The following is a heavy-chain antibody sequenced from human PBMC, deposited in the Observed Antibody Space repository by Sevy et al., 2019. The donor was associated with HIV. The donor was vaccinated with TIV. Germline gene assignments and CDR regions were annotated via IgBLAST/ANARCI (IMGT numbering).Heavy chain of an antibody. V-gene: IGHV3-64D*06. Sequence: GGSLRLSCSASGFTFSSYAMHWVRQAPGKGLEYVSAISSNGGSTYYADSVKGRFTISRDNSKNTLYLQMSSLRAEDTAVYYCVNHPGEWYYGSGSYYNDRPLYYFDYWGQGTLVTVSS. J-gene: IGHJ4*02. CDR3: VNHPGEWYYGSGSYYNDRPLYYFDY. CDR2: ISSNGGST. D-gene: IGHD3-10*01. CDR1: GFTFSSYA.